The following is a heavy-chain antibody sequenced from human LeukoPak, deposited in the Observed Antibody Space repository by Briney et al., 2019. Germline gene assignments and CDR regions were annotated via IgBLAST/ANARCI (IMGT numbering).Heavy chain of an antibody. D-gene: IGHD5-18*01. CDR3: ARHIGYSAWNPDY. J-gene: IGHJ4*02. CDR1: GYSFTGFW. CDR2: IYPYDTET. Sequence: GEPLNIPCKASGYSFTGFWIGWVRQMPGKGLEWMGIIYPYDTETRYSTSFQGQVTISADKSISTAYLQWSSLKASDTAMYYCARHIGYSAWNPDYWGQGTLVTVSS. V-gene: IGHV5-51*01.